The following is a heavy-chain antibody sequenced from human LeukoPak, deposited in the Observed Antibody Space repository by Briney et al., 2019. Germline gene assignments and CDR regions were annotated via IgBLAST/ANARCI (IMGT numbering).Heavy chain of an antibody. CDR3: ASSPYYYDSSGPYDI. J-gene: IGHJ3*02. CDR1: GGTFSSYA. D-gene: IGHD3-22*01. V-gene: IGHV1-69*04. Sequence: SVKVSCTASGGTFSSYAISWVRQAPGQGLEWMGRIIPILGIANYAQKFQGRVTITADKSTSTAYMELSSLRSEDTAVYYCASSPYYYDSSGPYDIWGQGTMVTVSS. CDR2: IIPILGIA.